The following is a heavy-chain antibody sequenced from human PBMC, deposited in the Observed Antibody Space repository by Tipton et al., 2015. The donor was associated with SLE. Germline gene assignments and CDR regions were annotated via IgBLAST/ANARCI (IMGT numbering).Heavy chain of an antibody. D-gene: IGHD4-17*01. CDR3: ARDRRGGDYDYYYYYGMDV. Sequence: QSGAEVKKPGASVKVSCKASGYTFTGYYMHWVRQAPGQGLEWMGWINPNSGGTNYAQKFQGRVTMTRDTSISTAYMELSRLRSDDTAVYYCARDRRGGDYDYYYYYGMDVWGRGTTVTVSS. CDR1: GYTFTGYY. J-gene: IGHJ6*02. V-gene: IGHV1-2*02. CDR2: INPNSGGT.